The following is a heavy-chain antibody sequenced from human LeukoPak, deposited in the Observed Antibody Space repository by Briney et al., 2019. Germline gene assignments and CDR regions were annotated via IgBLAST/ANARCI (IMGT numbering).Heavy chain of an antibody. CDR3: ASRKIFCGGDCYSGYFDY. CDR1: GFTFSSYA. V-gene: IGHV3-23*01. D-gene: IGHD2-21*02. CDR2: ISGGIT. J-gene: IGHJ4*02. Sequence: GGPLRLSCAASGFTFSSYAMSWVRQAPGKGLEWVSLISGGITYYTDSVKGRFTISRDNSKNTLYLQMNSLRAEDTAVYYCASRKIFCGGDCYSGYFDYWGQGTLVTASS.